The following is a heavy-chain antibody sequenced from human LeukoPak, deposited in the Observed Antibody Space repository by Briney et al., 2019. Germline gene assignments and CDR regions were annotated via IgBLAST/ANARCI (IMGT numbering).Heavy chain of an antibody. D-gene: IGHD3-22*01. CDR1: GFTFSSYA. Sequence: GSLRLSCAASGFTFSSYAMSWVRQAPGKGLEWVSAISGSGGSTYYADSVKGRFTISRDNSKNTLYLQMNSLRAEDTAVYYCAKVYYYDSSGYPPPLVGAFDIWGQGTMVTVSS. CDR3: AKVYYYDSSGYPPPLVGAFDI. CDR2: ISGSGGST. V-gene: IGHV3-23*01. J-gene: IGHJ3*02.